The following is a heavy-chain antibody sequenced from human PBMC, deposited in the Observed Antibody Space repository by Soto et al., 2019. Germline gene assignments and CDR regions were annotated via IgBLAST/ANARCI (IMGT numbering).Heavy chain of an antibody. CDR2: INAGTGNT. Sequence: ASVKVSCKASGYTFTSYAIHWVRQAPGQRLEWMGWINAGTGNTKYSQKFQGRVTITRDTSASTAYMVYLQMNSLRAENTAVYYCAKDLREMATIRPDYWGQGILVTVSS. V-gene: IGHV1-3*01. CDR1: GYTFTSYA. D-gene: IGHD5-12*01. J-gene: IGHJ4*02. CDR3: AKDLREMATIRPDY.